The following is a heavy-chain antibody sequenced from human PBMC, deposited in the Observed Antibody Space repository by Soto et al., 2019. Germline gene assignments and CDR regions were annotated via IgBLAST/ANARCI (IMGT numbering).Heavy chain of an antibody. D-gene: IGHD6-19*01. J-gene: IGHJ1*01. CDR3: ATVQWLGRRAEYFQH. CDR1: GYTLTELS. V-gene: IGHV1-24*01. Sequence: GASVKVSCKVSGYTLTELSMHWVRQAPGKGLEWMGGFDPEDGETIYAQKFQGRVTMTEDTSTDTAYMELSSLRSEDTAVYYCATVQWLGRRAEYFQHWGQGTLVTVSS. CDR2: FDPEDGET.